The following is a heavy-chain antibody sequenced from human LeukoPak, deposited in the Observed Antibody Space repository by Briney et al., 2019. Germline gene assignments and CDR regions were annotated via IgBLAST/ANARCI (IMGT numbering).Heavy chain of an antibody. V-gene: IGHV1-2*02. CDR2: IYPNSGGT. CDR3: ARDVTGATPY. CDR1: GYTFTAYY. D-gene: IGHD1-20*01. J-gene: IGHJ4*02. Sequence: ASVKVSCKASGYTFTAYYMHWVRQAPGQGLEWMGWIYPNSGGTNFAPKFQGRVTMTRDTSINTAYMELSSLTSDGTAVYYCARDVTGATPYWGQGTLVTVSS.